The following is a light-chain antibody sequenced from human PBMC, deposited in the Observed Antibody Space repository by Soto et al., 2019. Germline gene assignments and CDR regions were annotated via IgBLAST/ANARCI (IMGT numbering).Light chain of an antibody. Sequence: QSALTQPASVSGSPGQSITISCTGSSSDIGAYNYVCWYQQHPHKAPKLIIYVVAYRPSGVSNRFSASKSGDTASLTISGLQPEDEADYYCSSYTRTGSLVFGGGTKLTVL. J-gene: IGLJ3*02. CDR3: SSYTRTGSLV. CDR1: SSDIGAYNY. V-gene: IGLV2-14*03. CDR2: VVA.